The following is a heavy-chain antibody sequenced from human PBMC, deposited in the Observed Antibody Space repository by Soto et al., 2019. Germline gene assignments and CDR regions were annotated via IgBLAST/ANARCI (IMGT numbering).Heavy chain of an antibody. Sequence: SQTLSLTCAISGDSVSSNSAAWSWIRQSPSRGLEWLGRTYYRSKWNSNYAVSVKGRVTINPDTSKNQFSLQLNSVTPEDTAVYYCARDEGGPWGQGXLVTVSS. V-gene: IGHV6-1*01. CDR3: ARDEGGP. J-gene: IGHJ4*02. CDR2: TYYRSKWNS. CDR1: GDSVSSNSAA.